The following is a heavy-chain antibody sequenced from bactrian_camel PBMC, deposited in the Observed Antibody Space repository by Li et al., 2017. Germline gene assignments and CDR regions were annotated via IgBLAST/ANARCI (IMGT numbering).Heavy chain of an antibody. Sequence: HVQLVESGGDLVQAGGSLRLSCTASGFTFDDSDMGWYRQAPGNECELVSTITSDGSTYYADSVRGRFTISQDNAKNTVYLQMDSLKPEDTAVYYCAKDSSLVEYNYWGQGTQVTVS. CDR3: AKDSSLVEYNY. CDR1: GFTFDDSD. V-gene: IGHV3S60*01. CDR2: ITSDGST. J-gene: IGHJ4*01.